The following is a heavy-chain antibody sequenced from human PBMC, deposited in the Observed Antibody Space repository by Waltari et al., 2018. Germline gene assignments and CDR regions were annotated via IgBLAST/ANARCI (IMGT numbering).Heavy chain of an antibody. CDR1: GRTFRGYA. CDR2: IIHICGTA. V-gene: IGHV1-69*12. Sequence: QVQLVQSGAEVQEPRPPGTVCCQASGRTFRGYAISWVGQAPGQGHEWVGGIIHICGTANYAQKFQGRVTITADESTSTSYMELSSLRSEDTAVYYCATTMGAAMAEFDYWGKGTLVTVSS. D-gene: IGHD5-18*01. CDR3: ATTMGAAMAEFDY. J-gene: IGHJ4*02.